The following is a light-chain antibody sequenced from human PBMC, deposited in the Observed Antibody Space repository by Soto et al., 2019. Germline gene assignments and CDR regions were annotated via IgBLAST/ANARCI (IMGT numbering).Light chain of an antibody. Sequence: DIQMTQSPSTLSASVGDRVTITCRASQSFSTWLAWYQQKPGKAPNLLIYETSILESGVPSRFSGSGSGTEFTLTISSLQPEDFATYYCLQHNSYPRTFGQGTKVEIK. CDR3: LQHNSYPRT. CDR2: ETS. J-gene: IGKJ1*01. V-gene: IGKV1-5*03. CDR1: QSFSTW.